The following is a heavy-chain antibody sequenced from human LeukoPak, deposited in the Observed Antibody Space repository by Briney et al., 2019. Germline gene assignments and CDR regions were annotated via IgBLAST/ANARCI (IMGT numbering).Heavy chain of an antibody. CDR1: GGTFSSYA. D-gene: IGHD6-13*01. CDR3: ATATAGHEVAFDI. Sequence: SVKVSCKASGGTFSSYAISWVRQAPGQGLEWMGGIIPIFGTANYAQKFQGRVTITTDESTSTAYMELSSLRSEDTAVYYCATATAGHEVAFDIWGQGTMVTVSS. CDR2: IIPIFGTA. J-gene: IGHJ3*02. V-gene: IGHV1-69*05.